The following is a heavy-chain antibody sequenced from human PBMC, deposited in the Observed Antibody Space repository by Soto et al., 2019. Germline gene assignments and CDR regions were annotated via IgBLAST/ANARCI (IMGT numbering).Heavy chain of an antibody. J-gene: IGHJ3*02. V-gene: IGHV3-66*01. D-gene: IGHD2-21*02. Sequence: GGSLRLSCAASGFTVSSNYMSWVRQAPGKGLEWVSFIHSGGSTYYADSVKGRFTISRDNSKNTLYLQMNSLRADDTAVYYCARVTAIRAFDIWGQGTKVTVSS. CDR2: IHSGGST. CDR1: GFTVSSNY. CDR3: ARVTAIRAFDI.